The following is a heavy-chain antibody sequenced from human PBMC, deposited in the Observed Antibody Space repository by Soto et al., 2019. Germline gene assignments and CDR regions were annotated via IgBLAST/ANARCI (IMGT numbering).Heavy chain of an antibody. CDR1: GGSISSSNW. D-gene: IGHD5-18*01. Sequence: PSETLCLTCAVSGGSISSSNWWSWVRQPPGKGLEWIGEIYHSGSTNYNPSVKSRVTMSVDKSKNQFSLKLSSVTAADTAVYYCARVGYSYGSYYYYGMDVWGQGTTLTVSS. CDR2: IYHSGST. CDR3: ARVGYSYGSYYYYGMDV. J-gene: IGHJ6*02. V-gene: IGHV4-4*02.